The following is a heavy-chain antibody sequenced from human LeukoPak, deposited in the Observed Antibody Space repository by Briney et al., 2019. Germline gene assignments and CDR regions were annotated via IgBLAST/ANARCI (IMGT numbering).Heavy chain of an antibody. CDR2: ISAYNGNT. D-gene: IGHD2-2*01. CDR1: GYTFTSYG. CDR3: ARDQIVVVPAVESEFDY. Sequence: ASVKVSCKASGYTFTSYGISWVRQAPGQGLEWMGWISAYNGNTNYAQKLQGRVTMTTDTSTSTAYLELRSLRSDDTAVYYCARDQIVVVPAVESEFDYWGQGTLSPSPQ. V-gene: IGHV1-18*04. J-gene: IGHJ4*02.